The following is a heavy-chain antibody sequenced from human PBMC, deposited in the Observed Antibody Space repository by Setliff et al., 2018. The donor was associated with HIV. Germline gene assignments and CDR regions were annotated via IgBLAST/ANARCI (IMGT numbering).Heavy chain of an antibody. CDR3: ARSHYYDSSGYYWAEYFQH. Sequence: SETLSLTCTVSGGSISSGSYYWSWIRQPAGKGQEWIGHIYTSGSTNYNPSLKSRVTISVDTSKNQFSLKLSSVTAADTAVYYCARSHYYDSSGYYWAEYFQHWGQGTLVTVSS. D-gene: IGHD3-22*01. CDR2: IYTSGST. CDR1: GGSISSGSYY. J-gene: IGHJ1*01. V-gene: IGHV4-61*09.